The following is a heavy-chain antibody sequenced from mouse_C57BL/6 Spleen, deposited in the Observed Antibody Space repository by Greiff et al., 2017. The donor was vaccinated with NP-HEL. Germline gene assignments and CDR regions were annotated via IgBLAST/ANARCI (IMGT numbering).Heavy chain of an antibody. CDR1: GYAFSSYW. V-gene: IGHV1-80*01. Sequence: QVQLQQPGTELVKPGASVKISCKASGYAFSSYWMNWVKQRPGQGLEWIGQIYPGDGDTNYNGKFKGKATLTADKSSSTAYMQLSSLTSEDSAVYFCARYGSSYGFAYWGQGTLVTVSA. D-gene: IGHD1-1*01. CDR3: ARYGSSYGFAY. CDR2: IYPGDGDT. J-gene: IGHJ3*01.